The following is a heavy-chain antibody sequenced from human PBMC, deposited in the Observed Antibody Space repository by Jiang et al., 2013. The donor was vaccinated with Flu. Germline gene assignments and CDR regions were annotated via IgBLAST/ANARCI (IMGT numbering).Heavy chain of an antibody. Sequence: SGSGLVKPSETLSLTCTVSGDSISNYFWSWIRQPPGKGLEWIGYIYYSGITNYNPSLKSRVTISVDTSKNQFSLKLSSVTAADTAVYYCARESTVLDYWGQGTLVTGLL. CDR2: IYYSGIT. CDR3: ARESTVLDY. CDR1: GDSISNYF. V-gene: IGHV4-59*01. J-gene: IGHJ4*02. D-gene: IGHD4-17*01.